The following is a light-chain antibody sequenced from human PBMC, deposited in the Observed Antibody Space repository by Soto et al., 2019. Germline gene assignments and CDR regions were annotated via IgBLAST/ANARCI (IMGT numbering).Light chain of an antibody. V-gene: IGKV1-39*01. CDR3: QQSYSAPPWT. CDR1: QSISTY. J-gene: IGKJ1*01. Sequence: DIQMTQSPSSLSASVGDRVTISCRASQSISTYLNWYQQKPGKAPRLLIYAASTVQTGVPPRFSGSGSGTDFTLTISSLGLDDIATYYCQQSYSAPPWTFGQGTKVEIK. CDR2: AAS.